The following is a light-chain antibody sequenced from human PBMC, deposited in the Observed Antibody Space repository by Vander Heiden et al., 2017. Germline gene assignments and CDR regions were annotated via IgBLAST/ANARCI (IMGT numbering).Light chain of an antibody. CDR2: AAS. V-gene: IGKV1-39*01. Sequence: DIQMTQSPSSLSASVGDRVPITCRARQSISSYLNWYQQKPGKAPKLLIYAASSLQSGVPSRCSGRGSGTDFTLTISRLQPEDFATYYWQQSDRTPFTFGQGTKLEIK. CDR1: QSISSY. CDR3: QQSDRTPFT. J-gene: IGKJ2*01.